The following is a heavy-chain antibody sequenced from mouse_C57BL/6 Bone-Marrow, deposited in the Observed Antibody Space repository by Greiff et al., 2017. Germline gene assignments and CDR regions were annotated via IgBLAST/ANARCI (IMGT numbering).Heavy chain of an antibody. J-gene: IGHJ2*01. V-gene: IGHV7-3*01. CDR2: IRNKANGYTT. CDR3: ARDKGNSGFYSYYFDY. Sequence: EVKLVESGGGLVQPGGSLSLSCAASGFTFTDYYMSWVRQPPGKALEWLGFIRNKANGYTTEYSASVKGRFTISRDNSQSILYLQMNARRAEDSATYYCARDKGNSGFYSYYFDYWGQGTTLTVSS. CDR1: GFTFTDYY. D-gene: IGHD1-1*01.